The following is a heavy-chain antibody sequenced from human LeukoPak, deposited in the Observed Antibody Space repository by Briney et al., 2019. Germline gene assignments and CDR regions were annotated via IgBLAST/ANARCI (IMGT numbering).Heavy chain of an antibody. V-gene: IGHV4-31*03. CDR3: ARDRLDILTGYTEYFQH. Sequence: TLSLTCTVSGGSISSGGYYWSWIRQHPGKGLEWIGYIYYSGSTYYNPSLKSRVTISVDTSKNQFSLKLSSVTAADTAVYYCARDRLDILTGYTEYFQHWGQGTLVTVSS. CDR2: IYYSGST. CDR1: GGSISSGGYY. J-gene: IGHJ1*01. D-gene: IGHD3-9*01.